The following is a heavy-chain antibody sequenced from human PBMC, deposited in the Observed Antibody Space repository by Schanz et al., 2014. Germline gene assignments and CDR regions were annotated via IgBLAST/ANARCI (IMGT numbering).Heavy chain of an antibody. CDR3: ARSYHDDDDYTRALDM. V-gene: IGHV3-21*01. D-gene: IGHD3-16*01. J-gene: IGHJ3*02. CDR1: GFPFSYYT. CDR2: IGRRGQVI. Sequence: VQLVDSGGALVKPGGSLRLSCAVSGFPFSYYTMNWVRQAPGKGPEWVACIGRRGQVIYYADSMEGRFTISRDNAQNSLFLQMNSLRVEDTAVYYCARSYHDDDDYTRALDMWGQGTMVTVSS.